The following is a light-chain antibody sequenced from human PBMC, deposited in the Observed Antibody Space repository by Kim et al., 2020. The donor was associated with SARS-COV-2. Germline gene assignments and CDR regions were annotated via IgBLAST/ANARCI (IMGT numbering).Light chain of an antibody. CDR1: QDISNS. J-gene: IGKJ4*01. CDR2: ATS. CDR3: QQYYSHPLT. Sequence: ASVGDRLTLTGRAKQDISNSLAWYQQEPGKAPKLLHSATSKLESGVPSRFSGSRSGTTYILTISNLQPEDFATYYCQQYYSHPLTFGGGTKVDIK. V-gene: IGKV1-NL1*01.